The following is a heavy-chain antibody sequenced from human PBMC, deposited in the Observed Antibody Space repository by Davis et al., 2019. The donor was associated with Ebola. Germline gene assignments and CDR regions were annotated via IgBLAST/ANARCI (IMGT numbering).Heavy chain of an antibody. V-gene: IGHV4-34*01. CDR2: INHSGST. Sequence: PSETLSLTCAVYGGSFSGYYWSWIRQPPGKGLEWIGEINHSGSTNYNPSLKSRVTISVDTSKNQFSLKLSSVTAADTAVYYCARSYYDFWSAKRDAFDIWGQGTMVTVSS. J-gene: IGHJ3*02. D-gene: IGHD3-3*01. CDR1: GGSFSGYY. CDR3: ARSYYDFWSAKRDAFDI.